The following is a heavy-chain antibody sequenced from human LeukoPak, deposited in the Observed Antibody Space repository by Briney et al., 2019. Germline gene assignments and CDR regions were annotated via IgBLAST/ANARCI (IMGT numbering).Heavy chain of an antibody. CDR1: GGTFISYA. J-gene: IGHJ6*02. D-gene: IGHD6-13*01. Sequence: ASVKVSCKASGGTFISYAISWVRQAPGQGLEWMGEIIPIFGTANYAQKFQGRVTITADESTSTAYMELSSLRSEDTAVYYCARRGSSSWHPTYYYYGMDVWGQGTTVTVSS. CDR2: IIPIFGTA. V-gene: IGHV1-69*01. CDR3: ARRGSSSWHPTYYYYGMDV.